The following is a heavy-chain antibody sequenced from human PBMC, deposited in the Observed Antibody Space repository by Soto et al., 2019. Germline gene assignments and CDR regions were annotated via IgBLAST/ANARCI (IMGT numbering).Heavy chain of an antibody. Sequence: SETLSLTCAVSGYSISSGYYWHWIRQPPGKGLEWIGSMFHRGSTYYNPSLKSRVTLSVDTSKNQFSLKLSSATAADTAVYYCARVVHYDNNGPLGYWGKGTLVTVSS. CDR3: ARVVHYDNNGPLGY. J-gene: IGHJ4*02. CDR1: GYSISSGYY. V-gene: IGHV4-38-2*01. CDR2: MFHRGST. D-gene: IGHD3-22*01.